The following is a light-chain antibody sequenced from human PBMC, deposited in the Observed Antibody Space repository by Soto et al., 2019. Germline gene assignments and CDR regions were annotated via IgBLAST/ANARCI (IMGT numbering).Light chain of an antibody. V-gene: IGLV2-14*01. CDR3: SSYTSSSTML. CDR2: EVS. Sequence: QSALTQPASVSGSPGQSITISCTGTSSDVGGYKYVSWYQQHPGKAPKLMIYEVSNRPSGVSNRFSGSKSGNTASLTISGLQAADGADYYCSSYTSSSTMLFGGGTQLTVL. CDR1: SSDVGGYKY. J-gene: IGLJ7*01.